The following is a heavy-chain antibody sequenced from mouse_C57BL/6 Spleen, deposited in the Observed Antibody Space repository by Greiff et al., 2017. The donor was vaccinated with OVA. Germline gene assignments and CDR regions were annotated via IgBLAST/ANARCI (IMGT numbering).Heavy chain of an antibody. CDR3: ARGGWMDAY. CDR1: GYTFTSYD. D-gene: IGHD2-3*01. V-gene: IGHV1-85*01. CDR2: IYPRDCST. J-gene: IGHJ3*01. Sequence: QVQLQQSGPELVKPGASVKLSCKASGYTFTSYDINWVKQRPGPGLEWIGWIYPRDCSTTYNEKFKGKATLTVDTSSSTAYMELHSLTSEDSAVYFCARGGWMDAYWGQGTLVTVSA.